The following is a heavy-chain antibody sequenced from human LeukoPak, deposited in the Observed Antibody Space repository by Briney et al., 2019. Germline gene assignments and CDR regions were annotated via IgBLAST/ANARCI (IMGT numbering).Heavy chain of an antibody. CDR3: ARDGTAPGLYFDL. D-gene: IGHD6-13*01. Sequence: PGGSLRLSCAVSGFTFSSYWMNWVRQAPGKGLEWVASIRQDGNEKSYVDSVKGRFTISRDNTKDSLYLQIDSLRAEDTVMYFCARDGTAPGLYFDLWGQGTLVTVSS. J-gene: IGHJ4*01. CDR2: IRQDGNEK. CDR1: GFTFSSYW. V-gene: IGHV3-7*01.